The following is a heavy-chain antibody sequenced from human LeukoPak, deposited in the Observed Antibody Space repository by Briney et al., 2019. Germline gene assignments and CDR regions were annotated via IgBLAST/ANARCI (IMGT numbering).Heavy chain of an antibody. Sequence: ASVKVSCKASGYTFTGYYMHWVRQAPGQGLEWMGWINPNSGGTNYAQKFQGRVTMTRDTSISTAYMELSRLRSDDTAVYYCARNRVTSGYYTTPFYWGQGTLVTVSS. J-gene: IGHJ4*02. CDR1: GYTFTGYY. V-gene: IGHV1-2*02. D-gene: IGHD3-3*01. CDR3: ARNRVTSGYYTTPFY. CDR2: INPNSGGT.